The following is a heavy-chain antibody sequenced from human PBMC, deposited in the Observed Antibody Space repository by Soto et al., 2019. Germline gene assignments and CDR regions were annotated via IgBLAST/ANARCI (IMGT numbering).Heavy chain of an antibody. Sequence: QITLKESGPTLVKPTQTLTLTCTFSGFSLSTSGVGVGWIRQPPGKALEWLALIYWDDDKRYSPSLKSRLTSTKDTSKKQVVLTMTNMDPVDTATYYCAHREYGSGSYYNPPAYFDYWGQGTLVTVSS. CDR1: GFSLSTSGVG. D-gene: IGHD3-10*01. CDR2: IYWDDDK. J-gene: IGHJ4*02. CDR3: AHREYGSGSYYNPPAYFDY. V-gene: IGHV2-5*02.